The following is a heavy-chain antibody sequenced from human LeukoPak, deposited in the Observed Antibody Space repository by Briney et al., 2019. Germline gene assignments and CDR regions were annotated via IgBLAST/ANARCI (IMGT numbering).Heavy chain of an antibody. CDR1: GGSISSYY. CDR2: IYYSGST. D-gene: IGHD5-18*01. J-gene: IGHJ3*02. V-gene: IGHV4-59*01. Sequence: KSSETLSLTRTVSGGSISSYYWSWIRQPPGKGLEWIGNIYYSGSTNYNPSLKSRVTISVDTSKNQFSLRLSSVTAADTAVYYCARDSRLLRHQGDAFYIWGQGTGVTVSS. CDR3: ARDSRLLRHQGDAFYI.